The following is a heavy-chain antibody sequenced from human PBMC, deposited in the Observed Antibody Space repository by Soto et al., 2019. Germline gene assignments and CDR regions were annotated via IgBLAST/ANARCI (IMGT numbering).Heavy chain of an antibody. CDR2: INHSGST. CDR1: GGSFSGYY. J-gene: IGHJ4*02. CDR3: AVRAFSSGWYNFFDY. D-gene: IGHD6-19*01. Sequence: SETLSLTCAVYGGSFSGYYWSWIRQPPGKGLEWIGEINHSGSTNYNPSLKSRVTISVDTSKNQFSLKLSSVTAADTAVYYCAVRAFSSGWYNFFDYWGQGTQVTVSS. V-gene: IGHV4-34*01.